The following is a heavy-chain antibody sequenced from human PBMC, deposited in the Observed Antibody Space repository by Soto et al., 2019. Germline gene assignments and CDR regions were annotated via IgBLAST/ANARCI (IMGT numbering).Heavy chain of an antibody. J-gene: IGHJ2*01. CDR2: IRSKAYGGTT. V-gene: IGHV3-49*03. CDR1: GFTFGDYA. CDR3: TRDHGDNWYFDL. Sequence: GGSLRLSCTASGFTFGDYAMSWFRQAPGKGLEWVGFIRSKAYGGTTEYAASVKGRFTISRDDSKSIAYLQMNSLKTEDTDVYYCTRDHGDNWYFDLWGRGTLVIVSS. D-gene: IGHD4-17*01.